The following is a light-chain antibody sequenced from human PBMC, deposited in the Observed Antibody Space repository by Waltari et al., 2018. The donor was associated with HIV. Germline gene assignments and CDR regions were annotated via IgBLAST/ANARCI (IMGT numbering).Light chain of an antibody. Sequence: QPTLTLPHPGCESPRQSVPVSRTGTSTDVGEQNYVTWYQHHPRLAPALMMSEISPRPSVVADRFSGSKSGKPASLAVSGLQVGDDADDYCCSYVGSYPRVFGGGTKLTVL. J-gene: IGLJ3*02. CDR1: STDVGEQNY. CDR3: CSYVGSYPRV. V-gene: IGLV2-11*01. CDR2: EIS.